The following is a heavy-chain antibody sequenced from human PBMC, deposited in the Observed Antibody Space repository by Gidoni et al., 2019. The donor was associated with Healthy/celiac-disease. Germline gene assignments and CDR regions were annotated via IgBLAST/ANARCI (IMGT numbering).Heavy chain of an antibody. Sequence: EVQLVESGGGLVQPGGSLRLSCAASGFTSSSYSMNWVRQAPGKGLEWVSSISSSSGFIYYADSVKGRFTISRDNAKNSLYLQMNSLRAEDTAVYYCARDRETYYYDSSGYYYFDYWGQGTLVTVSS. CDR3: ARDRETYYYDSSGYYYFDY. V-gene: IGHV3-21*01. J-gene: IGHJ4*02. CDR1: GFTSSSYS. CDR2: ISSSSGFI. D-gene: IGHD3-22*01.